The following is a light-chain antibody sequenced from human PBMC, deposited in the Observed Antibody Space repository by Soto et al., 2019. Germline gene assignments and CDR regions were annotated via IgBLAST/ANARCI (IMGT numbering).Light chain of an antibody. Sequence: DVVMTQSPLSLPVTPGQPASISCRSSQSLVYSDGNAYLNWFHQRPGQSPRRLIYKASKQDSGVXDXXSGSGSGTDFTLQINRVEAEDVGIYYCMQATHWHPTFGRGTRVEIK. CDR3: MQATHWHPT. CDR1: QSLVYSDGNAY. J-gene: IGKJ1*01. V-gene: IGKV2-30*01. CDR2: KAS.